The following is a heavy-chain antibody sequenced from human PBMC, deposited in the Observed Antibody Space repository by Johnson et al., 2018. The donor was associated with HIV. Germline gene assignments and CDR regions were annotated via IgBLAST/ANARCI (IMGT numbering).Heavy chain of an antibody. CDR2: ISYDGSDK. V-gene: IGHV3-30*14. CDR1: GFTFSSYA. CDR3: ARDGESQQLPLGDAFDI. D-gene: IGHD6-13*01. Sequence: QVQLVESGGGVVQPGRSLRLSCAASGFTFSSYAMHWVRQAPGKGLEWVAVISYDGSDKDHADSVRGRFTISRDTSKNTLYLQMSSLKVEDTALYYCARDGESQQLPLGDAFDIWGQGTMVIVSS. J-gene: IGHJ3*02.